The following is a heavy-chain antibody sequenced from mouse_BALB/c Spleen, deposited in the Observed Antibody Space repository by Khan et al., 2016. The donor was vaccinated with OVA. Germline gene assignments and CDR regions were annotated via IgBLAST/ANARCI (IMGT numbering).Heavy chain of an antibody. CDR1: GYTFTSYT. CDR2: INPSNGYT. CDR3: VRDGAYHRNDGWFAY. V-gene: IGHV1-4*01. J-gene: IGHJ3*01. D-gene: IGHD2-14*01. Sequence: QVRLQQSGAELARPGASVKMSCKTSGYTFTSYTIHWIKKRPGQGLEWIGYINPSNGYTNSNQKFKDKATLITDKSSTTAYLQLSSLTSDDSAVYNCVRDGAYHRNDGWFAYWGQGTLVTVSA.